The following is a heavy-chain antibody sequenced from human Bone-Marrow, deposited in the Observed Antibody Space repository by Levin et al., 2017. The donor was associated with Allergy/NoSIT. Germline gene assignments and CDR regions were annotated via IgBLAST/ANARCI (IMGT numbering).Heavy chain of an antibody. J-gene: IGHJ6*02. CDR1: GFNFGGYW. CDR2: IKPDGSEK. Sequence: ASVKVSCAASGFNFGGYWMTWVRQTPGKGLEWVANIKPDGSEKKYVDSVKGRFTISRDNAENSLFLDMDNLKAEDTAVYYCARFDVWSQGTTVAVSS. CDR3: ARFDV. V-gene: IGHV3-7*01.